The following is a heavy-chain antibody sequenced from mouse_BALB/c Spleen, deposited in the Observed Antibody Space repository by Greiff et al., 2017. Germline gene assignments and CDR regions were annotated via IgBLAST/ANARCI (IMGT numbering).Heavy chain of an antibody. Sequence: QVQLQQSGAELVRPGTSVKLSCKASGYAFTNYLIEWVKQRPGQGLEWIGVINPGSGGTNYNEKFKGKATLTADKSSITAYMQLSSLTSDDSAVYFCTRDEGYWYFDVWGAGTTVTVSS. CDR2: INPGSGGT. CDR3: TRDEGYWYFDV. CDR1: GYAFTNYL. J-gene: IGHJ1*01. V-gene: IGHV1-54*01.